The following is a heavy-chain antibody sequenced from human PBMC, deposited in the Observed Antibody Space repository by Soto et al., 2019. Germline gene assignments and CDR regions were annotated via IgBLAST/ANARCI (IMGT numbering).Heavy chain of an antibody. J-gene: IGHJ4*02. CDR2: ISWNGGSI. CDR3: AKDRRDILTGKPDY. Sequence: GGSLRLSCAASGFTFDDYDMHWVRQAPGKGLEWVSGISWNGGSIGYADSVKGRFTISRDNAKNSLFLQMNSLRAEDTALYYCAKDRRDILTGKPDYWGQGTLVTVSS. CDR1: GFTFDDYD. V-gene: IGHV3-9*01. D-gene: IGHD3-9*01.